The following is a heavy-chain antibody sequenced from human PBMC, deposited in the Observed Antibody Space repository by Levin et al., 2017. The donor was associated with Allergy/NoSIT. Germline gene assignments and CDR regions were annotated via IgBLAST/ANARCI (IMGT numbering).Heavy chain of an antibody. CDR1: GGSVSSGSYY. D-gene: IGHD5-24*01. J-gene: IGHJ4*02. V-gene: IGHV4-61*01. Sequence: SQTLSLTCTVSGGSVSSGSYYWSWVRQPPGKGLEWIGYIYYSGSTNYNPSLKSRVTISVDTSENQFSLKLSSVTAADTALYYCAREAMATIPGSRIVDYWGQGTLVTVSS. CDR3: AREAMATIPGSRIVDY. CDR2: IYYSGST.